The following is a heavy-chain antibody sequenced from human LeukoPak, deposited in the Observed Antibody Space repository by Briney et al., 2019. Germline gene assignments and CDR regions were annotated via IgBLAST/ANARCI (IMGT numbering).Heavy chain of an antibody. CDR2: IYTSGNT. D-gene: IGHD6-6*01. V-gene: IGHV4-61*02. CDR1: GGSLSSGSHY. CDR3: AREVRGQLVRDYFDN. J-gene: IGHJ4*02. Sequence: SQTLSLTCTVSGGSLSSGSHYWSWIRQPAGKGLEWIGRIYTSGNTNYNPSLKSRVTISVDTSENQFSLKLSSVTAADTAVYYCAREVRGQLVRDYFDNWGQGTLVTVSS.